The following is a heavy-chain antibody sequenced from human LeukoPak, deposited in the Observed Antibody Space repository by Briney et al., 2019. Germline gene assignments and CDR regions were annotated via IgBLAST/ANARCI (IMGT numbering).Heavy chain of an antibody. CDR3: ARDPWDYYGSGSYYIP. V-gene: IGHV4-59*01. CDR2: IYYSGST. Sequence: SETLSLTCAVYGGSFSGYYWSWIRQPPGKGLGWIGYIYYSGSTNYNPSLKSRVTISVDTSKNKFSLKLSSVTAADTAVYYCARDPWDYYGSGSYYIPWGQGTLVTVSS. CDR1: GGSFSGYY. D-gene: IGHD3-10*01. J-gene: IGHJ5*02.